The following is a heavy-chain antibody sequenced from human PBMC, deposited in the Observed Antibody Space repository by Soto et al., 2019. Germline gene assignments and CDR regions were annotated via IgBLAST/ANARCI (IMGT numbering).Heavy chain of an antibody. CDR3: ARESTLLVVVPVSNFGALVT. CDR2: ISSSGSTI. CDR1: GFTFSDYY. Sequence: PGGSLRLSCAASGFTFSDYYMSWIRQAPGKGLEWVSYISSSGSTIYYADSVKGRFTISRDNAKNSLYLQMNSLRAADTAVYYRARESTLLVVVPVSNFGALVTWGQGTMVTVSS. V-gene: IGHV3-11*01. J-gene: IGHJ3*01. D-gene: IGHD3-22*01.